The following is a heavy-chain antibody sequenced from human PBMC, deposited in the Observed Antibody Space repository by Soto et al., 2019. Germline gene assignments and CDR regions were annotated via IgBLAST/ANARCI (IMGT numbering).Heavy chain of an antibody. CDR3: ARDVDDYGDYTRASRGAFDI. D-gene: IGHD4-17*01. CDR1: GFTFSSYS. Sequence: GGSLRLSCAASGFTFSSYSMNWVRQAPGKGLEWVSSISSSSSYIYYADSVKGRFTISRDNAKNSLYLQMNSLRAEDTAVYYCARDVDDYGDYTRASRGAFDIWGQGTMVTVSS. CDR2: ISSSSSYI. V-gene: IGHV3-21*01. J-gene: IGHJ3*02.